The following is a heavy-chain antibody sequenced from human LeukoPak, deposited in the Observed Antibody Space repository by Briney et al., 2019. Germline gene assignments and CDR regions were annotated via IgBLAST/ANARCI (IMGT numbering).Heavy chain of an antibody. CDR3: ARDYDFSSGYPTIDP. V-gene: IGHV1-18*01. CDR2: ISAYNGNT. Sequence: APVKVSCKASGYTFTSYGVSWVRQAPGQGLEWMGWISAYNGNTNYAQKLQGRVTMTTDTSTSTAYMELRSLRSDDTAVYYCARDYDFSSGYPTIDPWGQGTLVTVSS. D-gene: IGHD3-3*01. CDR1: GYTFTSYG. J-gene: IGHJ5*02.